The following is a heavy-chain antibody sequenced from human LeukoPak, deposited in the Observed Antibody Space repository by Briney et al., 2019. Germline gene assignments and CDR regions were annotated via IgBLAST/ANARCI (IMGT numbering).Heavy chain of an antibody. V-gene: IGHV3-30*18. CDR1: GFTFSNYG. Sequence: GRSLRLSCAASGFTFSNYGMHWVRQAPGKGLEWVALISYDGSNKYFADSVKGRFTISRDNSKNTLCLQMHSLRAEDTAVYYCAKDNVAAAGRYFDYWGQGTLVTVSS. CDR2: ISYDGSNK. J-gene: IGHJ4*02. D-gene: IGHD6-13*01. CDR3: AKDNVAAAGRYFDY.